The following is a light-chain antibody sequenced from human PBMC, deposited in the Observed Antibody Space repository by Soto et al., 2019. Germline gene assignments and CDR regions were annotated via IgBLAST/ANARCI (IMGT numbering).Light chain of an antibody. J-gene: IGKJ1*01. CDR1: QGLVYSDGHTY. Sequence: DVVMTQSPLSLPVTXXQPASISCGASQGLVYSDGHTYVYWVHQRPGKSPRXXIYKVSNRDSGVPDRFSGSGSVTDFTLKSSRVEAEDVGVYYCMQGTHWPETFGQGTNVEIK. CDR2: KVS. CDR3: MQGTHWPET. V-gene: IGKV2-30*01.